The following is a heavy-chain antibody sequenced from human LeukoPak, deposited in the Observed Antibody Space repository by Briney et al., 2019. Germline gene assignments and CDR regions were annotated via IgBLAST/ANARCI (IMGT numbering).Heavy chain of an antibody. CDR3: ARDRYYSYYYYGMDV. CDR1: GFTFSSYW. J-gene: IGHJ6*04. Sequence: GGSLRLCCAASGFTFSSYWMSWVRQAPGKGLEWVANIKQDGSEKYYVDSVKGRFTISRDNAKNSLYLQMNSLRAEDTAVYYCARDRYYSYYYYGMDVWGKGTTVTVSS. D-gene: IGHD1-14*01. V-gene: IGHV3-7*03. CDR2: IKQDGSEK.